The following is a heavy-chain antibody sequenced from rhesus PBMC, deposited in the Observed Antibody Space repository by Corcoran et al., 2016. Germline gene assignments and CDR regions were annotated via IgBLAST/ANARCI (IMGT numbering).Heavy chain of an antibody. CDR1: GYSFTSYW. V-gene: IGHV5-20*01. CDR3: AKDRNWNYGLDS. D-gene: IGHD1-26*01. CDR2: IDPSYSET. J-gene: IGHJ6*01. Sequence: EVQLVQSGAEVKRPGESLKISCKTSGYSFTSYWISWVRKMPGKGLEWRGAIDPSYSETGYNPAFQGQVTISADKSVSTAYLQWSRLKASDTATYYCAKDRNWNYGLDSWGQGVVVTVSS.